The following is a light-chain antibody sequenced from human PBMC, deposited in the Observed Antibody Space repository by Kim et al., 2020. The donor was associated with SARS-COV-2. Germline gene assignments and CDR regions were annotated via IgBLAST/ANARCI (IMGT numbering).Light chain of an antibody. CDR1: QDISTY. Sequence: DIQLTQSPSSLSASVGDRVTISCQASQDISTYLNWYQQKPGKAPKLLIYNAYILETGVPSRFSGSGSGTDFTFTITSLQPEDIATYYCQQYDNLPPLTFGGGTKVDIK. J-gene: IGKJ4*01. CDR2: NAY. CDR3: QQYDNLPPLT. V-gene: IGKV1-33*01.